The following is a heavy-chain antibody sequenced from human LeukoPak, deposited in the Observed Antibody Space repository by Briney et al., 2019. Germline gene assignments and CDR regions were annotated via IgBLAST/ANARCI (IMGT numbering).Heavy chain of an antibody. D-gene: IGHD3-22*01. J-gene: IGHJ4*02. CDR3: ARDNGRDYDSSGCYSFFDY. V-gene: IGHV3-48*03. CDR1: GFTFSSYE. Sequence: GGSLRLSCAASGFTFSSYEMNWVRQAPGKGLEWVSYISSSGSTIYYADSVKGRFTISRDNAKNSLYLQMNSLRAEDTAVYYCARDNGRDYDSSGCYSFFDYWGQGTLVTVSS. CDR2: ISSSGSTI.